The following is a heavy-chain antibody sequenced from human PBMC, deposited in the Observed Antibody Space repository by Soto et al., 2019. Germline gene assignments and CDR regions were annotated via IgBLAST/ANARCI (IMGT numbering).Heavy chain of an antibody. CDR1: GFTVNTKY. V-gene: IGHV3-66*01. CDR2: MYSGGST. J-gene: IGHJ4*02. D-gene: IGHD3-9*01. Sequence: EVQLVESGGGLVQPGGSLRLSCAASGFTVNTKYMSWVRQAPGKGLEWFSVMYSGGSTYYADSVKGRFTVSRDNSKNILYLQMNSLRAEDTAVYYCAEYDTSSSSFDYWGQGTLVTVSS. CDR3: AEYDTSSSSFDY.